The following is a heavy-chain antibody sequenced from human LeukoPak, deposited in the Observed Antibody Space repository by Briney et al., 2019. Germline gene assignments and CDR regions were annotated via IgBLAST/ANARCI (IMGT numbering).Heavy chain of an antibody. CDR2: ISSSSSYI. J-gene: IGHJ4*02. V-gene: IGHV3-21*01. CDR1: GFTVSSNY. CDR3: AREGPYDY. Sequence: GGSLRLSCAASGFTVSSNYMSWVRQAPGKGLEWVSSISSSSSYIYYADSVKGRFTISRDNAKNSLYLQMNSLRAEDTAVYYCAREGPYDYWGQGTLVTVSS.